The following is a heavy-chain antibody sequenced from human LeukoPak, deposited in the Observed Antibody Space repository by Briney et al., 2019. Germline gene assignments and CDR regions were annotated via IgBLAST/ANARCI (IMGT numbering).Heavy chain of an antibody. V-gene: IGHV3-9*03. J-gene: IGHJ3*02. D-gene: IGHD3-22*01. Sequence: GGSLRLSCAASGFTFDDYAMHWVRQAPGKGLEWVSGISWNSGTIGYADSVKGRFSISRDNAKNSLYLQMNSLRAEDMAFYYCAKGSDSSGYIGLDAFDIWGQGTMVTVSS. CDR3: AKGSDSSGYIGLDAFDI. CDR2: ISWNSGTI. CDR1: GFTFDDYA.